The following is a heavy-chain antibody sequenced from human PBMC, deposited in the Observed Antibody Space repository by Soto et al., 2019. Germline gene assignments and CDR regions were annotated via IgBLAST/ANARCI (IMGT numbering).Heavy chain of an antibody. CDR2: ISYDGSNK. V-gene: IGHV3-30-3*01. CDR1: GFTFSSYA. J-gene: IGHJ4*02. D-gene: IGHD2-2*01. Sequence: ESGGGVVQPGRSLRLSCAASGFTFSSYAMHWVRQAPGKGLEWVAVISYDGSNKYYADSVKGRFTISRDNSKNTLYLQMNSLRAEDTAVYYCARARYQLLFGLEYDYWGQGTLVTVSS. CDR3: ARARYQLLFGLEYDY.